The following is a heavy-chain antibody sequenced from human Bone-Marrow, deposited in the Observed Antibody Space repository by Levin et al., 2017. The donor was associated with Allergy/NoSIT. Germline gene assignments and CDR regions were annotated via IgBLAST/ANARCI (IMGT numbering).Heavy chain of an antibody. CDR2: ISGQKGDT. J-gene: IGHJ5*01. CDR1: GYTFKNYA. V-gene: IGHV1-18*01. CDR3: VRDLNRWKDPWPYNWFDS. Sequence: GESLKISCKTFGYTFKNYAISWVRQASGQGLEWVGWISGQKGDTNYAQKVQGRVTMTTDTSTGTVFMELRSLRFDDTAIYYCVRDLNRWKDPWPYNWFDSWGQGTLVTVSS. D-gene: IGHD1-1*01.